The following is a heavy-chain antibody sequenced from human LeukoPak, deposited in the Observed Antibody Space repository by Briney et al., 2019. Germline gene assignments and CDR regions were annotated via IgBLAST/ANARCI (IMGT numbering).Heavy chain of an antibody. V-gene: IGHV3-23*01. Sequence: PGGSLRLSCAASGFTFSSYVMSWVRQAPGKGLEWVSSISNSGGGTCYADSVKGRFTISRDNSKNTLYLQMSSLRAEDTAVYYCVKGLGRAYWGQGTLVTVSS. CDR2: ISNSGGGT. J-gene: IGHJ4*02. CDR3: VKGLGRAY. CDR1: GFTFSSYV.